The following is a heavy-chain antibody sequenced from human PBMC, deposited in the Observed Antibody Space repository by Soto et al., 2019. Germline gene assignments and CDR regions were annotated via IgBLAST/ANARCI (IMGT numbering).Heavy chain of an antibody. V-gene: IGHV4-30-2*01. CDR2: IYHSGST. CDR3: ARGFSFEFSLNYYFDY. CDR1: GGSISSSSYS. Sequence: TSETLSLTCTVSGGSISSSSYSWSWIRQPPGKGLEWIGYIYHSGSTYYNPSLKSRVTISVDRSKNQFSLKLSSVTAADTAVYYCARGFSFEFSLNYYFDYWGQGTLVTVSS. D-gene: IGHD3-3*01. J-gene: IGHJ4*02.